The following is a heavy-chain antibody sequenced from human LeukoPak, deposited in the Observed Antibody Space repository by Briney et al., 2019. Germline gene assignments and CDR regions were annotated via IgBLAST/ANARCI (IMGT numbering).Heavy chain of an antibody. CDR2: ISSSSSTI. J-gene: IGHJ4*02. CDR1: GFTFSSYE. D-gene: IGHD5-18*01. Sequence: PGGSLRLSCAASGFTFSSYEMSWVRQAPGKGLEWVSYISSSSSTIYYADSVKGRFTISRDNSKNTLYLQMNSLRAEDTAVYYCAPDRGYSYDLAGYWGQGTLVTVSS. CDR3: APDRGYSYDLAGY. V-gene: IGHV3-48*03.